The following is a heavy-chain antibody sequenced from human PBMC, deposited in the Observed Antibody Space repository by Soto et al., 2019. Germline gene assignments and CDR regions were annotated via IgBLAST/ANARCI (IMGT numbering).Heavy chain of an antibody. CDR1: GYKVSTWHNFTSYW. Sequence: GESLKISCMGSGYKVSTWHNFTSYWIAWVRQMPGEGLEWMGIIYPGDSDTRYSPSFQGQVTISADKSISTAYLQWSSLKASDTALYYCARLNWNPGGIYGNYSSSGLDVWGRGTRVTVP. CDR2: IYPGDSDT. CDR3: ARLNWNPGGIYGNYSSSGLDV. V-gene: IGHV5-51*01. J-gene: IGHJ6*02. D-gene: IGHD1-1*01.